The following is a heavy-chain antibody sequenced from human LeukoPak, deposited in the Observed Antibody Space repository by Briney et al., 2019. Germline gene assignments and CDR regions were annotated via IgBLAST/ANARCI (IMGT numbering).Heavy chain of an antibody. CDR1: GGTFSSFA. V-gene: IGHV1-69*05. Sequence: GASVKVSCKASGGTFSSFAINWLRQAPGQGPEWVGGIIPSFGTTNHAQRFRERVTISTDDSTGTAYMEMRSLTSEDTATYYCARGFCTGSTCYHYWYFDLWGRGTLVTVSA. J-gene: IGHJ2*01. D-gene: IGHD1-14*01. CDR3: ARGFCTGSTCYHYWYFDL. CDR2: IIPSFGTT.